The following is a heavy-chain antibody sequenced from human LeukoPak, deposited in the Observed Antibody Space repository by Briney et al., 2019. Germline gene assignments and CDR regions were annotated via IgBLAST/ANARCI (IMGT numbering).Heavy chain of an antibody. CDR3: AREGDSAGWYRPAFRLLDY. V-gene: IGHV1-18*01. Sequence: ASVKVSCKTSGYAFTSYGLYWVRQAPGQGLEWMGWISGYNAETNYARKFQGRVTMTTDTSTTTAYMELTSLTSDDTALYYCAREGDSAGWYRPAFRLLDYWGQGTMVTVSS. CDR2: ISGYNAET. CDR1: GYAFTSYG. D-gene: IGHD6-19*01. J-gene: IGHJ4*02.